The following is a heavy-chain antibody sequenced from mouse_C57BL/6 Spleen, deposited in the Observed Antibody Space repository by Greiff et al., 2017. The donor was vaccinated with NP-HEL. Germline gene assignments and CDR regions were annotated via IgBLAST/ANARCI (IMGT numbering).Heavy chain of an antibody. CDR1: GYTFTSYW. J-gene: IGHJ2*01. D-gene: IGHD1-1*01. V-gene: IGHV1-64*01. Sequence: VQLQQSGAELVKPGASVKLSCKASGYTFTSYWMHWVKQRPGQGLEWIGMIHPNSGSTNYNEKFKSKATLTVDKSSSTAYMQLSSLTSEDSAVYYCAMDYYGSRFDYWGQGTTLTVSS. CDR3: AMDYYGSRFDY. CDR2: IHPNSGST.